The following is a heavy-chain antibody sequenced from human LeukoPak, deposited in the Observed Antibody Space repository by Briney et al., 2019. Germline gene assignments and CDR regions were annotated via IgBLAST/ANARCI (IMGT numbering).Heavy chain of an antibody. V-gene: IGHV3-30-3*01. CDR1: GFTFSSYA. CDR2: ISYDGSNK. D-gene: IGHD2-2*01. Sequence: GGSLRLSCAASGFTFSSYAMHWVRQAPGKGLEWVAVISYDGSNKYYADSVKGRFTISRDNSKNTLYLQMNSLRAEDTAVYYCARERGIVVVPAAPGGYWGQGTLVTVSS. CDR3: ARERGIVVVPAAPGGY. J-gene: IGHJ4*02.